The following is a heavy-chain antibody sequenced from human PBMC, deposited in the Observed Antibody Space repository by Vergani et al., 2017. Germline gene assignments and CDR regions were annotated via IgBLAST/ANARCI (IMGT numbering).Heavy chain of an antibody. CDR2: INPSGGST. CDR1: GYTFTSYY. CDR3: ARDASSSSGYDAFDI. J-gene: IGHJ3*02. V-gene: IGHV1-46*01. D-gene: IGHD6-6*01. Sequence: QVQLVQSGAEVKKPGASVKVSCKASGYTFTSYYMHWVRQAPGQGLEWMGIINPSGGSTSYAQKFQGRVTMTRDTSTSTVYMDLSSLRSEDTAVYYCARDASSSSGYDAFDIWGQGTMVTVSS.